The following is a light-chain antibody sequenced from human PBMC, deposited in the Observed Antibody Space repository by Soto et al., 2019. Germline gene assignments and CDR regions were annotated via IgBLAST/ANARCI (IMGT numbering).Light chain of an antibody. Sequence: EIVMTQSPATLSVSPGERATLSCRASQSISTELAWYQQKPGQPPRLLIYSASTRATGVPARFTGSGSGSEFTLTSSGLQSADFAVYYCQQGHHWPLTFGQGTRLEI. CDR1: QSISTE. CDR2: SAS. V-gene: IGKV3-15*01. CDR3: QQGHHWPLT. J-gene: IGKJ2*01.